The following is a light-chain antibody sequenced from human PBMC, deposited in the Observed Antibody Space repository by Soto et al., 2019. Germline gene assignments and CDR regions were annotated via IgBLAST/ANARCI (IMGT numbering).Light chain of an antibody. CDR3: QHFNNWPPELT. Sequence: EVVMTQSPATLSVSPGERATLSCRASQSISNNLAWYQQKPGQAPRLLIFGASTRATGVPARFSGSGSGTEFILTIISLQSEDFATFYCQHFNNWPPELTFGGGTKVEIK. J-gene: IGKJ4*01. CDR2: GAS. CDR1: QSISNN. V-gene: IGKV3-15*01.